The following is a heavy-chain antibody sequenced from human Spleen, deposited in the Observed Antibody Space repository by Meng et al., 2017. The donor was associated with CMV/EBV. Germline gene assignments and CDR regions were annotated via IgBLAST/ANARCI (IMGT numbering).Heavy chain of an antibody. Sequence: SETLSLTCTVSGGSISSSSYYWGWIRQPPGKGLEWIGEINHSGSTNYNPSLKSRVTISVDTSKNQFSLKLSSVTAADTAVYYCARSTRLNYYYYYGMDVWGQGTTVTVSS. V-gene: IGHV4-39*07. CDR3: ARSTRLNYYYYYGMDV. D-gene: IGHD2-2*01. CDR1: GGSISSSSYY. J-gene: IGHJ6*02. CDR2: INHSGST.